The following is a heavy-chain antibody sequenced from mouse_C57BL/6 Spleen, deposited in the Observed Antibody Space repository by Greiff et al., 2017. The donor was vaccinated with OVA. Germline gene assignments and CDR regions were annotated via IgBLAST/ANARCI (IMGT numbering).Heavy chain of an antibody. J-gene: IGHJ1*03. CDR3: ARYYYGSDWYFDV. CDR2: IRNKANGYTT. V-gene: IGHV7-3*01. D-gene: IGHD1-1*01. CDR1: GFTFTDYY. Sequence: EVKVVESGGGLVQPGGSLSLSCAASGFTFTDYYMSWVRQPPGKALEWLGFIRNKANGYTTEYSASVKGRFTISRDNSQSILYLQMNALRAEDSATYYCARYYYGSDWYFDVWGTGTTVTVSS.